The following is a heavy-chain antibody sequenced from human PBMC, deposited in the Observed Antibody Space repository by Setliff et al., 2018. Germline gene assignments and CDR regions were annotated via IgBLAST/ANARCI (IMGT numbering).Heavy chain of an antibody. D-gene: IGHD1-26*01. CDR2: ISAYNGNT. V-gene: IGHV1-18*01. CDR1: GYTFTSYA. J-gene: IGHJ4*02. Sequence: ASVKVSCKASGYTFTSYAMNWVRQAPGQGLEWMGWISAYNGNTNYAQKLQGRVTMTTDTSTSTAYMELRGLTSDDTAVYYCARGSDYAGTYSGGFWGQGTLVTVSS. CDR3: ARGSDYAGTYSGGF.